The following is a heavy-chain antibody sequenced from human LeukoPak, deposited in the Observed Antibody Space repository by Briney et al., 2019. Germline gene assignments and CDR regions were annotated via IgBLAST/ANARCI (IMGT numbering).Heavy chain of an antibody. CDR2: INAGNGNT. CDR1: GYTFTSYA. Sequence: ASVKVSCKASGYTFTSYAMHWVRQAPGQRLEWMGWINAGNGNTKYSQKFQGRVTVTRDTSINTVYMEVNSLRSDDTAVYSCARESLGGLKYFDDWGQGTLVTVSS. J-gene: IGHJ4*02. D-gene: IGHD3-16*01. V-gene: IGHV1-3*01. CDR3: ARESLGGLKYFDD.